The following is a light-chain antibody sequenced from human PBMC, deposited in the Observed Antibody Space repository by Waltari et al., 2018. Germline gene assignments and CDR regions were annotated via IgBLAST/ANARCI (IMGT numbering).Light chain of an antibody. CDR2: DVT. V-gene: IGLV2-14*03. J-gene: IGLJ2*01. CDR1: GSAVGASDS. Sequence: QSALTQPASVPGSPGQSITISCSGVGSAVGASDSFSWHQHHPGKAPQVIIYDVTNRPSGVSDRFSASKSANTASLTISRLQPEDEADYYCSSQTLDGLVLFGGGTRLTVL. CDR3: SSQTLDGLVL.